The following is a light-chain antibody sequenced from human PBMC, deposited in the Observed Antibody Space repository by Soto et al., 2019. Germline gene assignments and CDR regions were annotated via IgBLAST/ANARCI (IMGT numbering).Light chain of an antibody. V-gene: IGKV3-11*01. J-gene: IGKJ2*01. CDR3: QQRSTWPPGYT. Sequence: DIVLTQSPATLSLSPGERATLSCGASQRLSTYLAWYQQKPGQAPRLLIYDTSKRATGVPTRFSGSGSGTDFTLTISSPEPEDFALYYCQQRSTWPPGYTFGQGTKLEIK. CDR2: DTS. CDR1: QRLSTY.